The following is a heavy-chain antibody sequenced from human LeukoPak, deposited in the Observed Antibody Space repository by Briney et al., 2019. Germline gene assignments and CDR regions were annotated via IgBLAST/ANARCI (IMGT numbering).Heavy chain of an antibody. CDR3: VTGDDLDD. J-gene: IGHJ4*02. Sequence: GGSLRLSCAGSGFTFSNAWMNWVRQAPGKGLEWVGRIKSKPNGGTTDYAGPVKGRFTISRDDSKNTAFLQMNSLKTDDTAVYYCVTGDDLDDWGQGTLVTVSS. CDR2: IKSKPNGGTT. D-gene: IGHD3-10*01. V-gene: IGHV3-15*01. CDR1: GFTFSNAW.